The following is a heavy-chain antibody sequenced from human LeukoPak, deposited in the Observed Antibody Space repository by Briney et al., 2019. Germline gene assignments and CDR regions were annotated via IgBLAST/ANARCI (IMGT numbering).Heavy chain of an antibody. CDR3: AELGITMIGGV. Sequence: GGSLRLSCAASGFTFSSYEMNWVRQAPGKGLEWVSYISSSGSTIYYADSVKGRFTTSRDNAKNSLYLQMNSLRAEDTAVYYCAELGITMIGGVWGKGTTVTTSS. J-gene: IGHJ6*04. V-gene: IGHV3-48*03. CDR1: GFTFSSYE. CDR2: ISSSGSTI. D-gene: IGHD3-10*02.